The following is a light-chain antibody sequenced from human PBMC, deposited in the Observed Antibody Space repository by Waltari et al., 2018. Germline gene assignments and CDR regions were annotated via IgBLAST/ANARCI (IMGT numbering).Light chain of an antibody. J-gene: IGKJ2*01. Sequence: AIQLTQSPSSLSASVGDRVIVTCRASQGISNSLAWHQQRSGRAPKLLIYDASNLQSGVPLRFSGSGSGTDFTLTISSLQPDDFATYYCQQFNSYPYTFGQGTRLEI. V-gene: IGKV1-13*02. CDR2: DAS. CDR1: QGISNS. CDR3: QQFNSYPYT.